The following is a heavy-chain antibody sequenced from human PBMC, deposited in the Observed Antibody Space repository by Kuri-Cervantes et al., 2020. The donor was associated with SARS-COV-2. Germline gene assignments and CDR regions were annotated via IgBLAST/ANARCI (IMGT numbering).Heavy chain of an antibody. CDR1: GFTFSDYY. Sequence: GGSLRLSCAASGFTFSDYYVSWIRQAPGKGLEWVSYISSSSSYTNYADSVKGRFTISRDSAKNSLYLQMNSLRAEDTAVYYCARDLYYYDSSGYYDYWGQGTLVTVSS. CDR3: ARDLYYYDSSGYYDY. J-gene: IGHJ4*02. D-gene: IGHD3-22*01. V-gene: IGHV3-11*05. CDR2: ISSSSSYT.